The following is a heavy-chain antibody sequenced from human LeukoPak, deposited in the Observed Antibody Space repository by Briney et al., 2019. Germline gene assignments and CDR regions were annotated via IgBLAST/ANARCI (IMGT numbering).Heavy chain of an antibody. Sequence: SETLSLTCTVSGGSISSGDYYWSWIRQPPGKGLEWIGYIYYGGSTYYNPSLKSRVTISVDTSKNQFSLKLSSVTAADTAVYYCASPSTIGYSSAWYVLADAFDIWGQGTMVTVSS. V-gene: IGHV4-30-4*08. D-gene: IGHD6-19*01. CDR2: IYYGGST. CDR3: ASPSTIGYSSAWYVLADAFDI. CDR1: GGSISSGDYY. J-gene: IGHJ3*02.